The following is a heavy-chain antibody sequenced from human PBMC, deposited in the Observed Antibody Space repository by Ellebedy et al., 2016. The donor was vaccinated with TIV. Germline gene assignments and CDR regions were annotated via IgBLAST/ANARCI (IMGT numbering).Heavy chain of an antibody. J-gene: IGHJ6*02. CDR2: ISDNSDRT. CDR1: GFTFNMFP. V-gene: IGHV3-23*01. CDR3: AKDAPTGYGDSDSVHYYYGMDV. D-gene: IGHD4-17*01. Sequence: GESLKISXAASGFTFNMFPIIWVRQAPGKGLEAIASISDNSDRTYYRDSVKGRFTVSRDNTQNTVDLQMNSLGADDTAIYYCAKDAPTGYGDSDSVHYYYGMDVWGQGTTVTVSS.